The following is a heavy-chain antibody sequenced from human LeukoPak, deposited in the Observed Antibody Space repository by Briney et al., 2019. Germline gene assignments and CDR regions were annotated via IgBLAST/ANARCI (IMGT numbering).Heavy chain of an antibody. CDR2: ISGSGGST. Sequence: GGSLRLSCAASGFTFSSYAMSWVRQAPGKGLEWVSAISGSGGSTYYADSVKGRFTISRDNSKNTLYLQMNSLRAEDTAVYYCARDIGYCSSTSCPPPFDYWGQGTLVTVSS. CDR1: GFTFSSYA. CDR3: ARDIGYCSSTSCPPPFDY. V-gene: IGHV3-23*01. D-gene: IGHD2-2*01. J-gene: IGHJ4*02.